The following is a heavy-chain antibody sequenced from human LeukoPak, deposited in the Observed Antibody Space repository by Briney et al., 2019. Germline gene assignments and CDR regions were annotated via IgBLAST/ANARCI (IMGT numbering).Heavy chain of an antibody. CDR2: ISGNGVKT. V-gene: IGHV3-23*01. J-gene: IGHJ4*02. CDR1: GFTFSTYG. CDR3: AKDLHWGFDY. D-gene: IGHD7-27*01. Sequence: PGGSLRLSCAASGFTFSTYGMSWVRQAPGKGLEWVSAISGNGVKTYYADSVKGRFTISRDNSKSTLYLQMSSLRAEDTAVYYCAKDLHWGFDYWGQGILVTVSS.